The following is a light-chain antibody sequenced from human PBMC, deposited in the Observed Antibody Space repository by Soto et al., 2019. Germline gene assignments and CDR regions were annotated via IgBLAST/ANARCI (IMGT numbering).Light chain of an antibody. CDR2: DDN. CDR3: QSYDSSLSGYV. CDR1: SSNIGGTS. Sequence: QSVLTQPPSVSAAPGQKITISCSGSSSNIGGTSVSWYQQLPGTAPKLLIYDDNKRPSGIPDRFSGSKSGTSATLGITGFQTGDEADYYCQSYDSSLSGYVFGTGTEVTV. J-gene: IGLJ1*01. V-gene: IGLV1-51*01.